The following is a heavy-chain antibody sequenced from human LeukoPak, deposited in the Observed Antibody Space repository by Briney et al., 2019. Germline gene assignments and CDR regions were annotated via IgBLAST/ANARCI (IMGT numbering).Heavy chain of an antibody. CDR2: IGPSGGVT. V-gene: IGHV3-23*01. D-gene: IGHD6-13*01. J-gene: IGHJ3*02. Sequence: PGGSLRLSRAASGFTFSGNAVSWVRQAPGKGPEWVAGIGPSGGVTYYPASVKGRFTISRDTSKNTLYLEMNNLRAEDTALYYCAKGELQLGQDAFDIWGQGTMVTVSS. CDR3: AKGELQLGQDAFDI. CDR1: GFTFSGNA.